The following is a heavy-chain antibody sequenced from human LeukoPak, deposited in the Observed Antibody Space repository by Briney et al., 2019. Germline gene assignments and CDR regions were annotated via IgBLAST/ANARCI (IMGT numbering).Heavy chain of an antibody. J-gene: IGHJ4*02. CDR2: ISGNGGGT. CDR1: GFTFSSDA. Sequence: LAGGSLSLACVISGFTFSSDAISWVRLPPGKWSESLSSISGNGGGTYYADSVKGRFTISRDNSKNTLYLQMNNLRAEDTAVYYCAKETTADSILITVDYWGQGTLVTVSS. CDR3: AKETTADSILITVDY. V-gene: IGHV3-23*01. D-gene: IGHD1-1*01.